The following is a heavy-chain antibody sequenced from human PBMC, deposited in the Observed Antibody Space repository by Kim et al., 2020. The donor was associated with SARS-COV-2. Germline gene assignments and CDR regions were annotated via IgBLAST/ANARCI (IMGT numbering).Heavy chain of an antibody. J-gene: IGHJ6*04. CDR3: ASSNHSSYVRYGMDG. CDR1: GFTFSSYT. Sequence: GGSLRLSCAASGFTFSSYTMNWVRQAPGKGLERISYISSISSTIFYADSVKGRFTISRDNAKNTLYLQMNSLRDEDTAVYYCASSNHSSYVRYGMDGWG. D-gene: IGHD5-18*01. V-gene: IGHV3-48*02. CDR2: ISSISSTI.